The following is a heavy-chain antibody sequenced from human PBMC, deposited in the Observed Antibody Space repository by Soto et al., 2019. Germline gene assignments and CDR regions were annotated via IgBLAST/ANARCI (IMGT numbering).Heavy chain of an antibody. CDR3: ASLAAAGTGHELDY. Sequence: QVQLVQSGAEVKKPGASVKVSCTASGYTFTSYYMHWVRQAPGQGLEWMGIINPSGRSTSDAQKFRGRGTMNKDTSTSTVYVELSRLRSEDTAVYYCASLAAAGTGHELDYWGQGTLVTVSS. V-gene: IGHV1-46*03. CDR2: INPSGRST. CDR1: GYTFTSYY. J-gene: IGHJ4*02. D-gene: IGHD6-13*01.